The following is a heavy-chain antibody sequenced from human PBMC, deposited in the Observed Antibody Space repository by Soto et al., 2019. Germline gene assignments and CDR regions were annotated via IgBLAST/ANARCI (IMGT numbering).Heavy chain of an antibody. D-gene: IGHD3-22*01. Sequence: EVQLVESGGGLVQPGRSLRLSCVASGFTFDDYAMHWVRQAPGKGLEWVSGITWNSGSVGYADSVKGRLTISRDNAKNSLYLQMNSLRAEDTAFYYCAKGVDSSGYNEMGDWGQGTLVTVSS. CDR1: GFTFDDYA. CDR2: ITWNSGSV. V-gene: IGHV3-9*01. J-gene: IGHJ4*02. CDR3: AKGVDSSGYNEMGD.